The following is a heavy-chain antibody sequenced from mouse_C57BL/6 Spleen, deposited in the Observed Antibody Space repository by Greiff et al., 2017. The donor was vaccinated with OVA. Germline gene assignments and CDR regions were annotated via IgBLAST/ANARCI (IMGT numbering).Heavy chain of an antibody. CDR3: ATGPFAY. J-gene: IGHJ3*01. CDR2: ISSGSSTI. Sequence: EVKVVESGGGLVKPGGSLKLFCAASGFTFSDYGMHWVRQAPEKGLEWVAYISSGSSTIYYADTVKGRFTISRDNAKNTLFLQMTSLRSEDTARYYCATGPFAYWGQGTLVTVSA. CDR1: GFTFSDYG. V-gene: IGHV5-17*01.